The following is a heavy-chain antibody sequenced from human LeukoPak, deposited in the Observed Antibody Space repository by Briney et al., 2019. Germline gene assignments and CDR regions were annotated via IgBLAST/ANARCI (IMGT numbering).Heavy chain of an antibody. Sequence: SVTVSCKASGGTFSSYAISWVRQAPGQGLEWMGRIIPILGIANYAQKFQGRVTITADKSTSTAYMELSSLRSEDTAVYYCAGDLDGDTYLQETDWGQGTLVTVSS. CDR2: IIPILGIA. CDR1: GGTFSSYA. CDR3: AGDLDGDTYLQETD. V-gene: IGHV1-69*04. J-gene: IGHJ4*02. D-gene: IGHD4-4*01.